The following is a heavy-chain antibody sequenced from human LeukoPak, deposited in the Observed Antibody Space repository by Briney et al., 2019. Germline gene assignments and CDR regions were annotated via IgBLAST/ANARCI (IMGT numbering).Heavy chain of an antibody. CDR1: GGTFSSYA. CDR2: IIPILGIA. Sequence: SVKVSCKASGGTFSSYAISWVRQAPGQGLEWMGRIIPILGIANYAQKFRGRVTITADESTSTAYMELSSLRSEDTAVYYCARPVKYYDVWSGYPPFDYWGQGTLVTVSS. V-gene: IGHV1-69*04. J-gene: IGHJ4*02. D-gene: IGHD3-3*01. CDR3: ARPVKYYDVWSGYPPFDY.